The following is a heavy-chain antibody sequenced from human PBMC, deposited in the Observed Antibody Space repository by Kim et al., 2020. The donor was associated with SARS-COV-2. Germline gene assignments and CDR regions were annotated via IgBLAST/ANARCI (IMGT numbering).Heavy chain of an antibody. CDR1: GFTFSDYD. CDR2: ISSSGTTI. Sequence: GGSLRLSCAASGFTFSDYDMSWIRQAPGKGLEWVSYISSSGTTIYYADSVKGRFTISRDIAKNSVYLQMNSLRAEDTAVYYCASSPSDYDSSGYYRGAFDIWGQGTMVTVSS. V-gene: IGHV3-11*04. CDR3: ASSPSDYDSSGYYRGAFDI. D-gene: IGHD3-22*01. J-gene: IGHJ3*02.